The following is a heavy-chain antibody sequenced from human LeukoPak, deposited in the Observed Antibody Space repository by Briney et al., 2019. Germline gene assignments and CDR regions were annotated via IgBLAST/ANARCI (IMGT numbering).Heavy chain of an antibody. CDR2: ISYDGSNK. CDR3: GNSDAFDI. J-gene: IGHJ3*02. Sequence: GGSLRLSCAASGFTFNSYAIHWVRQAPGKGLEWVAVISYDGSNKYYADSVKGRFTISRDNSKNTLYLQMNSLRAEDTAVYYCGNSDAFDIWGQGTMVTVSS. V-gene: IGHV3-30*04. CDR1: GFTFNSYA. D-gene: IGHD4-23*01.